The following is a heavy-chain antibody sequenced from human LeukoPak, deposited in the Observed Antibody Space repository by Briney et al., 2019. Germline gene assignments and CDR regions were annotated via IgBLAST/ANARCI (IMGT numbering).Heavy chain of an antibody. V-gene: IGHV4-38-2*02. Sequence: SETLSLTCTVSGYSISSGYYWGWIRQPPGKGLEWIGSIYHSGSTNYNPSLKSRVTISVDTSKDQFSLKLSSVTAADTAVYYCARVHSSGWVGYWGQGTLVTVSS. CDR1: GYSISSGYY. CDR3: ARVHSSGWVGY. CDR2: IYHSGST. D-gene: IGHD6-19*01. J-gene: IGHJ4*02.